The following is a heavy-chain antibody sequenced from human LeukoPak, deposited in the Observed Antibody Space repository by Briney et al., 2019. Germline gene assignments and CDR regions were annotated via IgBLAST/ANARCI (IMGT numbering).Heavy chain of an antibody. D-gene: IGHD6-13*01. CDR1: GGSISGYY. CDR2: IYYSGST. CDR3: ARDPEFTAPYSSSWQTQENYYYYYGMDV. Sequence: PSETLSLTCTVSGGSISGYYWSWIRQPPGERLEWIGFIYYSGSTSYNPSLKSRVTLSVDTSKNQFSLNLSSVTAADTAVYYCARDPEFTAPYSSSWQTQENYYYYYGMDVWGQGTTVTVSS. J-gene: IGHJ6*02. V-gene: IGHV4-59*12.